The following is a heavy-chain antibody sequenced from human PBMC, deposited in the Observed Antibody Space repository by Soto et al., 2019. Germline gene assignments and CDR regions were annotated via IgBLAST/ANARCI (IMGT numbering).Heavy chain of an antibody. D-gene: IGHD1-26*01. CDR2: ISSDGSSK. CDR1: RFTLTNNG. Sequence: AGSLRLSCVASRFTLTNNGMHWVRQAPGQGLEWVAVISSDGSSKYYGDSVRGRFTISRDNSKNTLFLEMNSLRSEDTAVYYCAKDRGLAESGRWSHYYYGMDVWGQGTTVTVSS. CDR3: AKDRGLAESGRWSHYYYGMDV. V-gene: IGHV3-30*18. J-gene: IGHJ6*02.